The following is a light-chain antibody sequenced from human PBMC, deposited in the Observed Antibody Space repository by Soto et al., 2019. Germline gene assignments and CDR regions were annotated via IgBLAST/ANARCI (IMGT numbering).Light chain of an antibody. J-gene: IGKJ5*01. CDR3: QQYNNWPPVT. CDR1: QSVSSN. Sequence: EIVMTQSPATLFVSPGERATLSCRASQSVSSNLAWYQQKPGQAPRLLIYGASTRATGIPARFSGSGSGTEFTLTISSLQSEDFAVYDCQQYNNWPPVTFGQGTRLEIK. CDR2: GAS. V-gene: IGKV3-15*01.